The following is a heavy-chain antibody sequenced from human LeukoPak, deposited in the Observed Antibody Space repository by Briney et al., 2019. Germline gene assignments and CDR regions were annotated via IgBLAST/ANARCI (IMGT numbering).Heavy chain of an antibody. CDR1: GGTFSNYT. D-gene: IGHD3-16*01. Sequence: ASVKVSCXASGGTFSNYTISWVRQARGQGLEWMARIIPILGIASYAQKFQGRVTITADKSTSTAYMELSSLRSEDTAVYYCTSSSYANNWFDPWGQGTLVTVSS. J-gene: IGHJ5*02. V-gene: IGHV1-69*02. CDR3: TSSSYANNWFDP. CDR2: IIPILGIA.